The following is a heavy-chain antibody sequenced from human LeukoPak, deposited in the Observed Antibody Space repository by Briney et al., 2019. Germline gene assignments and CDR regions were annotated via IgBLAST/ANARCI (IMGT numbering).Heavy chain of an antibody. CDR1: GYTFTSYY. CDR2: ISADNGNT. D-gene: IGHD5-24*01. CDR3: ARGRWLQLFGDY. Sequence: GASVKVSCKASGYTFTSYYITWVRPAPGRGLEWMGWISADNGNTNYAQKFQGRVTITTDTSTSTVYMDLRNLRSDDTAVYYCARGRWLQLFGDYWGQGTVVTVSS. J-gene: IGHJ4*02. V-gene: IGHV1-18*01.